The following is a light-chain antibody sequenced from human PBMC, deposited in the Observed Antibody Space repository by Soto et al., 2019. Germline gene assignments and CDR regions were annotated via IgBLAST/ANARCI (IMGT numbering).Light chain of an antibody. CDR2: GAS. V-gene: IGKV3D-15*01. Sequence: EIVLTQSPGTLSLSPGERATLSCRASQGVGRFLAWYQQKPGQAPRLLIYGASGRATGTPDRFSGSGSGTDFTLTISSLQSEDCAIYYCQQYHTWPITFGGGTKVEIK. CDR1: QGVGRF. J-gene: IGKJ4*01. CDR3: QQYHTWPIT.